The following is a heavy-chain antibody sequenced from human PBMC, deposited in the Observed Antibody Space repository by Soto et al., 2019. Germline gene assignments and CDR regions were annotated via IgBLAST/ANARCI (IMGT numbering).Heavy chain of an antibody. CDR2: IPASGGDT. J-gene: IGHJ4*02. CDR1: GFTFSSYA. CDR3: AEEVSERGKYFFDY. V-gene: IGHV3-23*01. Sequence: EVQLLESGGGLVQPGGSLRLSCAASGFTFSSYAMSWVRLAPGKGLEWVSTIPASGGDTYYADSVEGRFTISRDTXXYTLKLQMNSMRAEDTAVYVCAEEVSERGKYFFDYWGQGTLVTVSS. D-gene: IGHD2-15*01.